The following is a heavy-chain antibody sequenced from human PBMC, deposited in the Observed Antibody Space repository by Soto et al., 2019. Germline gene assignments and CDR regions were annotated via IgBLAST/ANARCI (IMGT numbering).Heavy chain of an antibody. CDR1: GFTFRTYT. CDR2: IRGFSPYT. Sequence: GGSLRLSCVASGFTFRTYTMNWVRQAPGKGLEWVSGIRGFSPYTFYAESVKGRFTISRDNAKNSLYLQMNSLGVEDTAVYYCARDRGYDAHDYYYNAMDVWGQGTTVTSP. J-gene: IGHJ6*02. CDR3: ARDRGYDAHDYYYNAMDV. D-gene: IGHD2-15*01. V-gene: IGHV3-21*01.